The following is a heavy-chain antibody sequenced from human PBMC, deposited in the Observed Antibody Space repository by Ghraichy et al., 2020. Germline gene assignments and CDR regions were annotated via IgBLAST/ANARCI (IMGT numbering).Heavy chain of an antibody. Sequence: SVKVSCKASGGTFSSYAISWVRQAPGQGLEWMGRIIPILGIANYAQKFQGRVTITADKSTSTAYMELSSLRSEDTAVYYCARDIAHDIFGKYYYYYGMDVWGQGTTVTVSS. V-gene: IGHV1-69*04. CDR2: IIPILGIA. J-gene: IGHJ6*02. CDR3: ARDIAHDIFGKYYYYYGMDV. D-gene: IGHD3-9*01. CDR1: GGTFSSYA.